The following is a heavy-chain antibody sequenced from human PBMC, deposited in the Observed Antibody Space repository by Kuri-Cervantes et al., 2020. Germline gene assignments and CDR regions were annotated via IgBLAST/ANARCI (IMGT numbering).Heavy chain of an antibody. D-gene: IGHD5-12*01. CDR1: GFTFSSYA. Sequence: LSLTCAASGFTFSSYAMSWVRQAPGKGLEWVSAISGSGGSTYYADSVKGRFTISRDNSKNTLYLQMNSLRAEDTAVYYCARGYSGYDSVFDYWGQGTLVTVSS. CDR3: ARGYSGYDSVFDY. CDR2: ISGSGGST. V-gene: IGHV3-23*01. J-gene: IGHJ4*02.